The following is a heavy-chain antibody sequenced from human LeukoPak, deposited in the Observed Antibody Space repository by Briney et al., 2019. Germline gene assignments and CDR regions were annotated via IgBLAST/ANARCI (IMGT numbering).Heavy chain of an antibody. CDR3: ARDVYDYGDYSIAY. Sequence: SETLSLTCTVSGGSVSSGSYYWSWIRQPPGKGLEWIGYIYYSGSTNYNPSLKSRVTISVDTSKNQFSPKLSSVTAADTAVYYCARDVYDYGDYSIAYWGQGTLVTVSS. D-gene: IGHD4-17*01. J-gene: IGHJ4*02. CDR2: IYYSGST. CDR1: GGSVSSGSYY. V-gene: IGHV4-61*01.